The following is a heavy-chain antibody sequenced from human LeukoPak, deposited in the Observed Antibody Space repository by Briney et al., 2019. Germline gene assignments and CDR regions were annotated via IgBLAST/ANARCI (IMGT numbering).Heavy chain of an antibody. CDR2: ISSGGDGT. Sequence: GGSLRLSCAASGFTFSSYAMSWVRQAPGKGLEWVSAISSGGDGTYYVDSVKGRFTISRDNSKSTLYLQMNSLRADDTAVYHCAKEGRSSSRGGADYWGQGTLVTVSS. J-gene: IGHJ4*02. CDR3: AKEGRSSSRGGADY. D-gene: IGHD6-6*01. CDR1: GFTFSSYA. V-gene: IGHV3-23*01.